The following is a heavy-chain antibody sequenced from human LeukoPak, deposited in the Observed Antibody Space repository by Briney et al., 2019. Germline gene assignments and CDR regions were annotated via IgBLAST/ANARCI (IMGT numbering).Heavy chain of an antibody. D-gene: IGHD2-2*01. V-gene: IGHV3-30*01. Sequence: FVKGRFTISRDNPKNTLYLQMDSLRAEDTAVYYCARDWEIYCSTTSCFKNYFVCWGQGTLVTVSS. J-gene: IGHJ4*02. CDR3: ARDWEIYCSTTSCFKNYFVC.